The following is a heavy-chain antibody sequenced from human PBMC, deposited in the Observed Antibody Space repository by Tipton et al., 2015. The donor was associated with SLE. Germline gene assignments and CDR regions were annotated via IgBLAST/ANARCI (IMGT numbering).Heavy chain of an antibody. J-gene: IGHJ4*02. CDR2: IYYSGST. CDR1: GGSISSYY. D-gene: IGHD6-19*01. Sequence: TLSLTCTVSGGSISSYYWSWIRQPPGKGLEWIGDIYYSGSTNYNPSLKSRVTISVDTSKNQFSLKLSSVTAADTAVYYCAREGGNSSGWLVYWRQGTLVTVSS. CDR3: AREGGNSSGWLVY. V-gene: IGHV4-59*01.